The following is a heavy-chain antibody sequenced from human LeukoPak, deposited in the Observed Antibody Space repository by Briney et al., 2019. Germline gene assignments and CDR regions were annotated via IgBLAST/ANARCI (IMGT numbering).Heavy chain of an antibody. CDR2: IYPGDSDT. Sequence: GESLKISCKGSGYSFTSYWIGWVRQMPGKGLEWMGIIYPGDSDTRYSPSFQGQVTISADKSISTAYLQWSSLKASDTAMYYCARYCSGYDSGAYGMDVWGQGTTVTVSS. J-gene: IGHJ6*02. V-gene: IGHV5-51*01. CDR3: ARYCSGYDSGAYGMDV. CDR1: GYSFTSYW. D-gene: IGHD5-12*01.